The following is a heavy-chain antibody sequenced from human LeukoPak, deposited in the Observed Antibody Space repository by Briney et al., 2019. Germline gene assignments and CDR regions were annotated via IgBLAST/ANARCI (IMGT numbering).Heavy chain of an antibody. J-gene: IGHJ4*02. CDR1: GFTFSSYA. CDR3: ARDLVGSGWSDHDLDY. V-gene: IGHV3-30-3*01. CDR2: ISYDGSNK. D-gene: IGHD6-19*01. Sequence: GGSLRLSCAASGFTFSSYAMHWVRQAPGKGLEWVAVISYDGSNKYYADSVKGRFTISRDNSKNTLYLQMNSLRAEDTAVYYCARDLVGSGWSDHDLDYWGQGTLVTVSS.